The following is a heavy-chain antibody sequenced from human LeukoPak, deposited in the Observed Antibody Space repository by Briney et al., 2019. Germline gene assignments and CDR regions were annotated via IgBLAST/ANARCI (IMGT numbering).Heavy chain of an antibody. CDR2: IYHSGST. D-gene: IGHD5-24*01. J-gene: IGHJ4*02. CDR1: GYSISSGHY. CDR3: ARHVATMGLEDFDY. Sequence: SETLSLTCAVSGYSISSGHYWGWIRQPPGKGLEWIGSIYHSGSTYYNPSLKSRVTISVDTSKNQFSLKLSSVAAADTAVYYCARHVATMGLEDFDYWGQGTLVTVSS. V-gene: IGHV4-38-2*01.